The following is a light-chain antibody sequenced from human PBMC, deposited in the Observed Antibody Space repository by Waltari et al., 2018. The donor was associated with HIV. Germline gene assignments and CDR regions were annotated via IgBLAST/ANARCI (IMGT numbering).Light chain of an antibody. CDR1: SSNIGSNP. Sequence: QSVLTHPPSASGTPGQRVTISCSGSSSNIGSNPVNWYQQLPGTAPKLLIYSNNQRPSGFPDRFSGSKSGTSASLAISGLQSEDEADYYCAAWDDSLNGPVFGGGTKLTVL. CDR3: AAWDDSLNGPV. J-gene: IGLJ2*01. CDR2: SNN. V-gene: IGLV1-44*01.